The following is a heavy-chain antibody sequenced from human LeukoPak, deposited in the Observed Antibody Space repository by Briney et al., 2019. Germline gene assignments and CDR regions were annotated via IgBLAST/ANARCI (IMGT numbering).Heavy chain of an antibody. D-gene: IGHD4-17*01. CDR2: IGSSGGTI. J-gene: IGHJ4*02. CDR3: ARGTYGDYDY. Sequence: GGSLRLSCAASGFTFSSYSMNWVRQAPGKGLEWVSYIGSSGGTIYYTDSVKGQFTISRDNAKNSLYLQMNSLRAEDTAVYYCARGTYGDYDYWGQGTLVTVSS. V-gene: IGHV3-48*04. CDR1: GFTFSSYS.